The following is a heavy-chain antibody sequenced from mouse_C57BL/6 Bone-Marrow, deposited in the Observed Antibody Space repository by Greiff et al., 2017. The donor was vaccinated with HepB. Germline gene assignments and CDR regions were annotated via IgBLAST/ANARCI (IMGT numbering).Heavy chain of an antibody. CDR1: GFTFSSYA. D-gene: IGHD1-1*01. Sequence: EVQRVESGGGLVKPGGSLKLSCAASGFTFSSYAMSWVRQTPEKRLEWVATISDGGSYTYYPDNVKGRFTISRDNAKNNLYLQMSHLKSEDTAMYYCARDRGWITFDYWGQGTTLTVSS. J-gene: IGHJ2*01. CDR2: ISDGGSYT. CDR3: ARDRGWITFDY. V-gene: IGHV5-4*01.